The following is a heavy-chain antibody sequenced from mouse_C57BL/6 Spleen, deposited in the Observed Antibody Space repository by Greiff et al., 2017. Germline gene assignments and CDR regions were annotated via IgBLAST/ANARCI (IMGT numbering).Heavy chain of an antibody. CDR3: ARQDYYGSSYPFAY. V-gene: IGHV5-9*01. D-gene: IGHD1-1*01. CDR2: ISGGGGNT. J-gene: IGHJ3*01. CDR1: GFTFSSST. Sequence: EVQVVESGGGLVKPGGSLKLSCAASGFTFSSSTMSWVRQTPEKRLEWVATISGGGGNTYYPDSVKGRFTISRDNAKNTLYLQMSSLRSEDTALYYCARQDYYGSSYPFAYWGQGTLVTVSA.